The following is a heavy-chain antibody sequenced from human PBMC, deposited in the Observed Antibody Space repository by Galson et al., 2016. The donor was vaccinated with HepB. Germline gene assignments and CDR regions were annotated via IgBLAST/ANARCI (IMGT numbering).Heavy chain of an antibody. CDR3: AGSFNDVLTGYYQRFDY. CDR2: IYYSGST. D-gene: IGHD3-9*01. V-gene: IGHV4-59*01. Sequence: ETPSLTCTVSGGSISDYYWSWIRQPPGKGLEWIGYIYYSGSTNYNPSLESRVTITVDTSKNQFSLRLTSVTAADTAVYYCAGSFNDVLTGYYQRFDYWGQGTLVTVSS. J-gene: IGHJ4*02. CDR1: GGSISDYY.